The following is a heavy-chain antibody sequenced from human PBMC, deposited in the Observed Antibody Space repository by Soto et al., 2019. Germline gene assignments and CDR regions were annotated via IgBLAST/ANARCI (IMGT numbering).Heavy chain of an antibody. D-gene: IGHD4-17*01. CDR3: ARDFAYGNYAYNWFGS. V-gene: IGHV4-31*03. Sequence: PSETLSLTCTVIGGSIRSPNFSWSWIRQHPGKGPEWIGNIYYNGTTTYSPSLESRLTISLDPSKNQFSLKLSSVTAADTAVYNCARDFAYGNYAYNWFGSWGQGTLVTVSS. CDR2: IYYNGTT. J-gene: IGHJ5*01. CDR1: GGSIRSPNFS.